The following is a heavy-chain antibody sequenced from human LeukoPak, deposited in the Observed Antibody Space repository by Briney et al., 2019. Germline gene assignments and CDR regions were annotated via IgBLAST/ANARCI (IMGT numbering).Heavy chain of an antibody. CDR2: INHSGST. V-gene: IGHV4-34*01. CDR3: ARAAMATTHFDY. J-gene: IGHJ4*02. CDR1: GGSFSGYY. D-gene: IGHD5-24*01. Sequence: SETLSLTCAVYGGSFSGYYWSWIRQPPGKGLEWIGEINHSGSTNYNPSLKSRVTISVDTSKNQFSLKLSSVTAADTAVYYCARAAMATTHFDYWGQGTLVTVSS.